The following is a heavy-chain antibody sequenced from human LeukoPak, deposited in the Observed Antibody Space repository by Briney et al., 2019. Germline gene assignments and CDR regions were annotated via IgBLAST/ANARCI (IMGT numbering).Heavy chain of an antibody. V-gene: IGHV1-69*05. CDR2: IIPIFGTA. CDR3: ARDPEYSSSSGDGDY. Sequence: SVKVSCKASGGTFSSYAISWVRQAPGQGLEWMGGIIPIFGTANYAQKFQGRVTITTDESTSTAYMERSSLRSEDTAVYYCARDPEYSSSSGDGDYWGQGTLVTVSS. CDR1: GGTFSSYA. J-gene: IGHJ4*02. D-gene: IGHD6-6*01.